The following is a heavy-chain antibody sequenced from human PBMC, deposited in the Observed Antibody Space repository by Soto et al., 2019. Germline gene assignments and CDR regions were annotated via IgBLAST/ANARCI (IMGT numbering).Heavy chain of an antibody. J-gene: IGHJ4*02. V-gene: IGHV4-61*01. CDR2: IYYSGST. Sequence: SETLSLTCTVSGGSVSSGSYYWSWIRQPPGKGLEWIGYIYYSGSTNYNPSLKSRVTISVDTSKNQFSLKLGSVTAADTAVYYCASGPRIAAGGIAFSYWGQGTLVTVSS. CDR3: ASGPRIAAGGIAFSY. CDR1: GGSVSSGSYY. D-gene: IGHD6-13*01.